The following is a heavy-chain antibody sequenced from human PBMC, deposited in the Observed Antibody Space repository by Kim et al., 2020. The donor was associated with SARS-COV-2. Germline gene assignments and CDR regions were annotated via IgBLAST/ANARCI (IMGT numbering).Heavy chain of an antibody. CDR1: GYSFTSYW. CDR2: IDPSDSYT. D-gene: IGHD4-17*01. CDR3: ARLHRAGYGDYDAQVQIDY. V-gene: IGHV5-10-1*01. J-gene: IGHJ4*02. Sequence: GESLKISCKGSGYSFTSYWISWVRQMPGKGLEWMGRIDPSDSYTNYSPSFQGHVTISADKSISTAYLQWSSLKASDTAMYYCARLHRAGYGDYDAQVQIDYWGQGTLVTVSS.